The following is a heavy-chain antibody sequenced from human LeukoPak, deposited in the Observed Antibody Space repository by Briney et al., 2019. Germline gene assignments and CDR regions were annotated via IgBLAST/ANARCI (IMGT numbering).Heavy chain of an antibody. J-gene: IGHJ4*02. D-gene: IGHD2-2*01. CDR2: ISGSGGST. CDR1: GVSIRSSYYY. V-gene: IGHV3-23*01. Sequence: ETLSLTCTVSGVSIRSSYYYWGWIRQAPGKGLEWVSAISGSGGSTYYADSVKGRFTISRDNSKNTLYLQMNTLRAEDTAVYYCAKPPDWYCSSPSCHLAAPFDYWGQGTLVTVSS. CDR3: AKPPDWYCSSPSCHLAAPFDY.